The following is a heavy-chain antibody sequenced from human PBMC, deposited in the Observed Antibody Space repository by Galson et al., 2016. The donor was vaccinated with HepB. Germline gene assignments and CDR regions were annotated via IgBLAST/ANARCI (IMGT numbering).Heavy chain of an antibody. J-gene: IGHJ5*01. CDR2: VSSDGSSK. CDR1: GFTFGDYA. Sequence: SLRLSCAASGFTFGDYAMHWVRQAPGKGLEWVAVVSSDGSSKYYTDSVKGRFTISRDNSKGTLYLQMNALRSEDTATYYCAGHPGYNWDGDSWGQGTLVTVSS. CDR3: AGHPGYNWDGDS. D-gene: IGHD1-20*01. V-gene: IGHV3-30*03.